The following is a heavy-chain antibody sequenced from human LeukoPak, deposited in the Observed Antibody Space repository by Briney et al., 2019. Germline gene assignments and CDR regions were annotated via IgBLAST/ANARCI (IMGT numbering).Heavy chain of an antibody. J-gene: IGHJ5*02. Sequence: GGSLRLSCAASGFTFSSYSMNWVRQAPGKGLEWGSYISSSSSTIYDADSVKGRFTISRDNAKNSLYLQMNSLRAEDTAVYYCARDSHYSSGWSLGWFDPWGQGTLVTVSS. CDR1: GFTFSSYS. D-gene: IGHD6-19*01. CDR2: ISSSSSTI. CDR3: ARDSHYSSGWSLGWFDP. V-gene: IGHV3-48*04.